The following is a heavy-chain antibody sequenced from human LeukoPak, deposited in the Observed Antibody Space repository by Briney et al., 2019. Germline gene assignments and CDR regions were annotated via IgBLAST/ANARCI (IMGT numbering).Heavy chain of an antibody. J-gene: IGHJ3*02. CDR1: GGSISSYY. V-gene: IGHV4-4*07. D-gene: IGHD3-22*01. Sequence: SETLSLTCTVSGGSISSYYWSWTRQPAGKGLEWIGRIYTSGSNTYNPSLKSRVTMSVYTSKNQFSLKQSSVTAADTAVYYCARDIGYYDSSGCPRDAFDIWGQGTMVTVSS. CDR2: IYTSGSN. CDR3: ARDIGYYDSSGCPRDAFDI.